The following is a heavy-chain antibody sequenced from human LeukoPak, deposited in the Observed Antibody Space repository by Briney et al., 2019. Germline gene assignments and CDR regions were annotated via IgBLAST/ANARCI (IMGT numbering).Heavy chain of an antibody. D-gene: IGHD3-16*01. Sequence: GGSLRLSCAASGFTVSSNYMSWVRQAPGKGLEWVSVIYSGGSTYYADSVKGRFTISRDNAKNFLYLEMNSLRPEDTALNYCTRRRGAYQPLDHWGQGTLVTVSS. CDR3: TRRRGAYQPLDH. V-gene: IGHV3-53*05. J-gene: IGHJ4*02. CDR1: GFTVSSNY. CDR2: IYSGGST.